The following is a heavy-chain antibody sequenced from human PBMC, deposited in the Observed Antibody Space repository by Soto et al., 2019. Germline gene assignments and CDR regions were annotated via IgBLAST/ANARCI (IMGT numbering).Heavy chain of an antibody. J-gene: IGHJ5*01. Sequence: QVQLVQSGPELKKPGASVKVSCKTSGYSFHNSGISWVRQAPGQGLEWMGWISVWNGYAHYGQKFQGRVIMTADTFTSTSYMELRGLRSDDTAMYYCSKNGTTWFASWRQGTPVTVSS. CDR1: GYSFHNSG. V-gene: IGHV1-18*01. CDR3: SKNGTTWFAS. D-gene: IGHD1-1*01. CDR2: ISVWNGYA.